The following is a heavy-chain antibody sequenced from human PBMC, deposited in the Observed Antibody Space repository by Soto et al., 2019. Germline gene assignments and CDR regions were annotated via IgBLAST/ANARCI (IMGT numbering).Heavy chain of an antibody. CDR3: ARQSYCSSTSCYTVDS. Sequence: EVQLVQSGAEVKKPGECLKISCKGSGYSLTSYWIGWMRQTPGKGLEWMGMIYLGDSNTRYSPSFEGQVTISADKSITTAYLQWSSLKASDTAMYYCARQSYCSSTSCYTVDSWGQGTLVTVSS. V-gene: IGHV5-51*01. D-gene: IGHD2-2*02. CDR1: GYSLTSYW. CDR2: IYLGDSNT. J-gene: IGHJ4*02.